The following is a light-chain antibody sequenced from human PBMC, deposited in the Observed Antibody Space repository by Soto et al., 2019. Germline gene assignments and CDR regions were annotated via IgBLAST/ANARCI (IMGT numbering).Light chain of an antibody. Sequence: QSALTQPASVSGSPGQSITISCAGTSSDIDAYNYVSWYQQHPGKAPKLMIYDVSNRPSGISNRFSGSKSGNTASLTISGLQAEDEADYYCGSYTTSSNYVFGTGTKVTVL. J-gene: IGLJ1*01. CDR2: DVS. V-gene: IGLV2-14*01. CDR1: SSDIDAYNY. CDR3: GSYTTSSNYV.